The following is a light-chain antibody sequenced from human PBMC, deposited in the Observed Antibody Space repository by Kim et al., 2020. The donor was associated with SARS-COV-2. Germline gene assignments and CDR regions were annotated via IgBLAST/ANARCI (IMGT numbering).Light chain of an antibody. CDR3: QQYGSSPMYS. CDR1: QSVTSNY. CDR2: VAS. V-gene: IGKV3-20*01. Sequence: SPGERATLSCRASQSVTSNYLAWFQQKPGQAPRLLIYVASNRAAGIPDRFSGSGSGTDFTLTISRLEPEDSAVYYCQQYGSSPMYSFGQGTKLEI. J-gene: IGKJ2*03.